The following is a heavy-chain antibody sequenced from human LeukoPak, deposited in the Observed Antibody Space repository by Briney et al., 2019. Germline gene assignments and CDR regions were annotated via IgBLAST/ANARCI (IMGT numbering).Heavy chain of an antibody. CDR3: ATLRYFDWPANWFDP. Sequence: ASVKVSCKASGYTFTSYDITWVRQAPGQGLEWMGWMNPNSGNTGYAQKFQGRVTITRNTSISTAYMELSSLRSEDTAVYYCATLRYFDWPANWFDPWGQGTLVTVSS. J-gene: IGHJ5*02. D-gene: IGHD3-9*01. CDR2: MNPNSGNT. CDR1: GYTFTSYD. V-gene: IGHV1-8*02.